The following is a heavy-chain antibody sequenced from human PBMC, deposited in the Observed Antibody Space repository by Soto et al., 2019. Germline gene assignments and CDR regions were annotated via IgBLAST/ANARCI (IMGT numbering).Heavy chain of an antibody. V-gene: IGHV3-30*18. D-gene: IGHD2-15*01. Sequence: ESVGGVVQPGRSLRLSCAASGFTFSSYGMHWVRQAPGKGLEWVAVISYDGSNKYYADSVKGRFTISRDNSKNTLYLQMNSLRAEDTAVYYCAKDRRKVVVAAPFDYWGQGTLVTVSS. CDR1: GFTFSSYG. CDR3: AKDRRKVVVAAPFDY. J-gene: IGHJ4*02. CDR2: ISYDGSNK.